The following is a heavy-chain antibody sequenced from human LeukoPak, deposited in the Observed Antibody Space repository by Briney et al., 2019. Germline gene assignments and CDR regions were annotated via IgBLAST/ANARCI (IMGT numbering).Heavy chain of an antibody. CDR2: IYHSGSS. J-gene: IGHJ4*02. Sequence: PSETLSLTCVVYGGSFSGYYWSWIRQPPGKGLEWIGKIYHSGSSNYNPSLESRVTISIDKSKNQFFLGLSSVTAADTAVYYCARDADDSSGFDYWGQGTLVTVSS. CDR1: GGSFSGYY. D-gene: IGHD3-22*01. V-gene: IGHV4-34*01. CDR3: ARDADDSSGFDY.